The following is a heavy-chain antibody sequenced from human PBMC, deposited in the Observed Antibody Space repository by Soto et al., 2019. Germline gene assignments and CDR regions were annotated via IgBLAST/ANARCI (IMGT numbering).Heavy chain of an antibody. D-gene: IGHD2-2*02. V-gene: IGHV3-21*01. CDR2: ISSSSSYI. CDR3: AREAYCSSTSCYIDY. Sequence: EVQLVESGGGLVKPGGSLRLSCAASGFTFSSYSMNWVHQAPGKGLEWVSSISSSSSYIYYADSVKGRFTISRDNAKNSLYLQMNSLRAEDTAVYYCAREAYCSSTSCYIDYWGQGTLVTVSS. J-gene: IGHJ4*02. CDR1: GFTFSSYS.